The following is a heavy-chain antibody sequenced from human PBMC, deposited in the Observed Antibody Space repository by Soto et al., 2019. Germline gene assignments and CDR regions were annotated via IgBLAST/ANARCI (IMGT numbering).Heavy chain of an antibody. CDR1: GDSISSAGYY. V-gene: IGHV4-31*03. CDR3: ASTYYTGDSGPYDY. Sequence: SETLSLTCTVSGDSISSAGYYWSWIRQHPGKGLEWIGYIYYSGTTYYNPSLESRVSISADTSENQFSLKVKSVTVADTAVNYCASTYYTGDSGPYDYWGQGTLVTVSS. D-gene: IGHD1-26*01. J-gene: IGHJ4*02. CDR2: IYYSGTT.